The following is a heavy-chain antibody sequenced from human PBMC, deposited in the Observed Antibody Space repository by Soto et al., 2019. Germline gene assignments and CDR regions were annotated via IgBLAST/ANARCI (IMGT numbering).Heavy chain of an antibody. CDR1: GNTVPNYA. CDR2: INTYNGNT. V-gene: IGHV1-18*01. CDR3: AMVDVYVTPSPQDV. J-gene: IGHJ6*02. Sequence: GASVKVSCKASGNTVPNYAIQWVRQAPGQGLEWMGWINTYNGNTNYAQNLQGRVTLTTDTSTSTAYMELRSLRSNDTAIYYCAMVDVYVTPSPQDVWGQGTTVTV. D-gene: IGHD3-16*01.